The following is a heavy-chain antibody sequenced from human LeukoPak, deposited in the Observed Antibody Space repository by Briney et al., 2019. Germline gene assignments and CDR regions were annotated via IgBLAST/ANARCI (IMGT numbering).Heavy chain of an antibody. CDR3: ARGPLGDYAGYYYYYMDV. Sequence: SETLSLTCTVSGGSISSYYWSWIRQPDGKGLEWIGRIYTSGSTNYNPSLKSQVTMSVDTSKNQFSLNLSSVTAADTAVYYCARGPLGDYAGYYYYYMDVGGKGTTVTVSS. V-gene: IGHV4-4*07. D-gene: IGHD4-17*01. J-gene: IGHJ6*03. CDR2: IYTSGST. CDR1: GGSISSYY.